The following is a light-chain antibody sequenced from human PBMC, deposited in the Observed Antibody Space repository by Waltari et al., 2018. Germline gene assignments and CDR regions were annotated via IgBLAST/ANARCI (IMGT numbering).Light chain of an antibody. V-gene: IGLV1-40*01. CDR3: QSYDSSLSDSRV. Sequence: QSVLTQPPSVSGAPGQRVTISCTGSTSNIGAGYVVHWYQQLPGTAPKLLMYANSHRPSGVPDRFSGSKNGTSASLAITGLQAEDEADYYCQSYDSSLSDSRVFGGGTKLTVL. CDR1: TSNIGAGYV. J-gene: IGLJ3*02. CDR2: ANS.